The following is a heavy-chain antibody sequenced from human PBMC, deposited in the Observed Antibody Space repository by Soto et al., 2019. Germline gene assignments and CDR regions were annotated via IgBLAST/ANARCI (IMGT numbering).Heavy chain of an antibody. J-gene: IGHJ3*02. V-gene: IGHV4-34*01. CDR1: GGSFIGYY. CDR3: ARGDRTIAVAGAFAFDI. Sequence: SETLSLTCAVYGGSFIGYYWSWIRQPPWKGLEWIGEINHSGSTNYNPSLKSRVTISVDTSKNQFSLKLSSVTAADTAVYYCARGDRTIAVAGAFAFDIWGQGTMVTVSS. D-gene: IGHD6-19*01. CDR2: INHSGST.